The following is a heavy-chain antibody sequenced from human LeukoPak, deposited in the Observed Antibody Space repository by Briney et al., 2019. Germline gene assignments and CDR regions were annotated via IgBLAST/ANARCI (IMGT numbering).Heavy chain of an antibody. J-gene: IGHJ5*02. CDR2: IHYSGST. CDR3: ARIENHWFDP. CDR1: GGSISSYY. V-gene: IGHV4-59*01. Sequence: SETLSLTCTVSGGSISSYYWSWIRQPPGKGLEWIGYIHYSGSTNYNPSLKSRVTISVDTSKNQFSLKLSSVTAADTAVYYCARIENHWFDPWGQGTLVTVSS.